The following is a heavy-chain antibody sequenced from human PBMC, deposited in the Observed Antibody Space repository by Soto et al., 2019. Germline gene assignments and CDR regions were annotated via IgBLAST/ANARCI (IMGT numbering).Heavy chain of an antibody. CDR2: VYKTGST. CDR3: AGMSFTVFGEVIDNFYFYGMDV. V-gene: IGHV4-59*03. Sequence: KPSETLSLTCNVSGGSISSYYWTWIRQPPGKGLEWIGYVYKTGSTNYNPSLKSRVTISLDTSKNQFFLNLSSVTSADTAVYYCAGMSFTVFGEVIDNFYFYGMDVWGQGTTVTVSS. CDR1: GGSISSYY. D-gene: IGHD3-3*01. J-gene: IGHJ6*02.